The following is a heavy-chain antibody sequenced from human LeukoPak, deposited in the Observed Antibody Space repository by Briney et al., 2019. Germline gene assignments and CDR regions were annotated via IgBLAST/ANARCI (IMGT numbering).Heavy chain of an antibody. V-gene: IGHV1-69*01. D-gene: IGHD6-13*01. CDR2: IIPIFGTA. J-gene: IGHJ4*02. CDR1: GGTFNIHA. CDR3: SRERAAAGGGDY. Sequence: FSVKVSCKTSGGTFNIHAINWVRQAPGQGLEWMGVIIPIFGTANYAQKFVGRVTITADESTSTAYMEMNSLTSEDTAVYYCSRERAAAGGGDYWGQGTLVTVSS.